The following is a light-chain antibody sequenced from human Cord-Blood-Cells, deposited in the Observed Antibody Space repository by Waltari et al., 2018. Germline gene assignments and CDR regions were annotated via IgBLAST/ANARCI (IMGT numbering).Light chain of an antibody. CDR2: EGS. Sequence: QSALTQPASVSGSPGQSITISCTGTSSDVGSYNLVSWYQQHPGKAPKLMIYEGSKRLSGVSNRFSGSKSGNTASLTISGLQAEDEADYYCCSYAGSSTWVFGRGTKLTVL. J-gene: IGLJ3*02. V-gene: IGLV2-23*01. CDR1: SSDVGSYNL. CDR3: CSYAGSSTWV.